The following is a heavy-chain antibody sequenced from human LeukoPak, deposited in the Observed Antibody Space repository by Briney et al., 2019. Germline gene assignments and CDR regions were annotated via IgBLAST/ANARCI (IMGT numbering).Heavy chain of an antibody. V-gene: IGHV1-2*06. CDR2: INPNSGGT. J-gene: IGHJ4*02. Sequence: ASVKVSCKASGYTFTGYYVHWVRQAPGQGLEWMGRINPNSGGTNYAQKFQGRVTMTRDTSINTAYMDLSRLRSDDTAVYYCARGRNSVYYFNVVAPYYFDYWGQGTLVTVSS. CDR3: ARGRNSVYYFNVVAPYYFDY. D-gene: IGHD3-22*01. CDR1: GYTFTGYY.